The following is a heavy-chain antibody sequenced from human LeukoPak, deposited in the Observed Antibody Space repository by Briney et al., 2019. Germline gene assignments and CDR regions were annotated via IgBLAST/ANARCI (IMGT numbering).Heavy chain of an antibody. CDR2: INPNSGGT. CDR3: ARGGYSSGWSSYFDY. Sequence: ASVKVSCKASGYSFTGYYIHWVRQAPGQGLEWMGWINPNSGGTNYAQKFQGRVTMTRDTSISTAYMELSRLRSDDTAVYYCARGGYSSGWSSYFDYWGQGTLVTVSS. V-gene: IGHV1-2*02. CDR1: GYSFTGYY. J-gene: IGHJ4*02. D-gene: IGHD6-19*01.